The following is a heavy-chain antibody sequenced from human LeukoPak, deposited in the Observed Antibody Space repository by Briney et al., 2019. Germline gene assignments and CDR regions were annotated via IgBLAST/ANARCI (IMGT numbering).Heavy chain of an antibody. CDR3: ARRPWGSSGYYYKVNWFDP. D-gene: IGHD3-22*01. CDR1: GGSFSGYY. J-gene: IGHJ5*02. Sequence: SETLSLTCAVYGGSFSGYYWSWIRQPPGKGLEWIGEINHSGSTNYNPSLKSRVTISVDTSKNQFSLKLSSVTAADTAVYYCARRPWGSSGYYYKVNWFDPWGQGTLVTVSS. V-gene: IGHV4-34*01. CDR2: INHSGST.